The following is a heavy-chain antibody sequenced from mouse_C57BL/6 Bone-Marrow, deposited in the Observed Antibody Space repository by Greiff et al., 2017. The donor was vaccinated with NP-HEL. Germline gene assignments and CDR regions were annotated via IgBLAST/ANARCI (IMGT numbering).Heavy chain of an antibody. D-gene: IGHD1-1*01. V-gene: IGHV3-5*01. CDR1: GISITTGNYR. CDR2: IYYSGTI. CDR3: ARIGGVITTVNWYFDV. Sequence: ESGPGLVKPSQTVFLTCTVTGISITTGNYRWSWIRQFPGNKLEWIGYIYYSGTITYNPSLTNRTTITRDTPKNQFFLEMNSLTAEDTATYYCARIGGVITTVNWYFDVWGTGTTVTVSS. J-gene: IGHJ1*03.